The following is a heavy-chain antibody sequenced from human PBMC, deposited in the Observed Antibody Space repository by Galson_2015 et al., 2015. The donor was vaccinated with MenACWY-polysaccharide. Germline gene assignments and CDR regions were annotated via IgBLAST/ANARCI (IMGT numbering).Heavy chain of an antibody. D-gene: IGHD2-21*01. CDR2: IYCTGRN. Sequence: ATLSLACAVSGGSVNSVTYYWAWLRRPPGEGLEWIGLIYCTGRNNYNPSLKIRVTISLDMSKNQFSLRLSAVTAADSAVCYCASDDIRGGSYWWFDPWGQGSLVTVSS. CDR3: ASDDIRGGSYWWFDP. J-gene: IGHJ5*02. V-gene: IGHV4-61*01. CDR1: GGSVNSVTYY.